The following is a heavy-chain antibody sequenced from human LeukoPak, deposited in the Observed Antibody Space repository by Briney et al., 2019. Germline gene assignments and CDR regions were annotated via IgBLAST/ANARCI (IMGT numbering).Heavy chain of an antibody. Sequence: GGSLRLSCAVSGLIFNVSVIHWVRQASGKGLEWVSRIRIKPNAYATAYTAAVKGRFTMSRDDSKNTAYLEMNSLKIEDTAVYYCTRPRTHNWNYKDHWGQGTLVTVSS. J-gene: IGHJ4*02. CDR3: TRPRTHNWNYKDH. CDR1: GLIFNVSV. CDR2: IRIKPNAYAT. D-gene: IGHD1-7*01. V-gene: IGHV3-73*01.